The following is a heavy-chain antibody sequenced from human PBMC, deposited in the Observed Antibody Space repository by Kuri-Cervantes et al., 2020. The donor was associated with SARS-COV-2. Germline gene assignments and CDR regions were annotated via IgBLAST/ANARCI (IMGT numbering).Heavy chain of an antibody. CDR3: ARARSSGEADY. D-gene: IGHD6-19*01. CDR2: INHSGST. V-gene: IGHV4-34*01. Sequence: SETLSLTCAVYGGSFSGYYWSWIRQPPGKGLEWIGEINHSGSTNYNPSLKSRVTISVDTSKNKFSLNLSSVTAADTAVYFCARARSSGEADYWGQGTLVTVSS. CDR1: GGSFSGYY. J-gene: IGHJ4*02.